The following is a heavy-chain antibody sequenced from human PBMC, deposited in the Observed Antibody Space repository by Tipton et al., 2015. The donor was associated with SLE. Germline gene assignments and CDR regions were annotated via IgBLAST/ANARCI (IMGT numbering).Heavy chain of an antibody. D-gene: IGHD3/OR15-3a*01. J-gene: IGHJ2*01. CDR2: VYYSGTT. V-gene: IGHV4-39*07. Sequence: TLSLTCTVSGASISTTDYWWGWVRQPPGQGLEWIGIVYYSGTTHDNPSLKSRVTISADTSKNQFSLILNSLTAADTAIYYCARQVGLGRWYFDLWGRGTLVTVSS. CDR1: GASISTTDYW. CDR3: ARQVGLGRWYFDL.